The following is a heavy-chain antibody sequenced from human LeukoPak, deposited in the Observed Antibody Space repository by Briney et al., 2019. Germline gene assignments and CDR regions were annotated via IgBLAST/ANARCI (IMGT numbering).Heavy chain of an antibody. CDR2: ISYGGSNT. CDR1: GFTFSTYG. CDR3: AKDLIAGAAHYYGMDV. V-gene: IGHV3-30*18. Sequence: GRSLRLSCAASGFTFSTYGMHWVRQAPGKGLEWVAFISYGGSNTYYADPVKGRFTISRDNSKNTVFLQLNSLRAEDTAVYYSAKDLIAGAAHYYGMDVWGQGTTVTVSS. D-gene: IGHD6-13*01. J-gene: IGHJ6*02.